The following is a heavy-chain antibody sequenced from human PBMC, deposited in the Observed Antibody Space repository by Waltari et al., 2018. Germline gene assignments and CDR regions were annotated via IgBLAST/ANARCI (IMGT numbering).Heavy chain of an antibody. Sequence: EVQLVESGGGLVQPGRSLRLSCAASGFPFDDYAMHWVRQAPGKGLEWVSGISWNSGSIGYADSVKGRFTISRDNAKNSLYLQMNSLRAEDTALYYCAKGGSDFWSNNDYWGQGTLVTVSS. CDR2: ISWNSGSI. CDR1: GFPFDDYA. CDR3: AKGGSDFWSNNDY. J-gene: IGHJ4*02. D-gene: IGHD3-3*01. V-gene: IGHV3-9*01.